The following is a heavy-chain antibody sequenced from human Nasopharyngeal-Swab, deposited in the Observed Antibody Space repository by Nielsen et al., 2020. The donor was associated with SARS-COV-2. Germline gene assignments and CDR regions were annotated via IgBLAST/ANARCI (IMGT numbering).Heavy chain of an antibody. Sequence: SLKISCAASGFIFSTHAMHWVRQAPGKGLEWVALISYDGSSNYYAHSVKGRFTISRDNSKNKLYLQMNSLRGEDTAVYYCARPARRGLNWFDPWGQGTLVTVSS. V-gene: IGHV3-30-3*01. J-gene: IGHJ5*02. CDR2: ISYDGSSN. CDR3: ARPARRGLNWFDP. D-gene: IGHD3-22*01. CDR1: GFIFSTHA.